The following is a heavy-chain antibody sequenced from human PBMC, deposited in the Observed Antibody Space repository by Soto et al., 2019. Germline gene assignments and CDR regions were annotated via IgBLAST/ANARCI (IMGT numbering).Heavy chain of an antibody. V-gene: IGHV3-53*01. CDR2: IYSGGTT. Sequence: PGGSLRLSCAASGFNVSRNYMNWVRQAPGKGLEWVSIIYSGGTTYYADSVKGRFTLSRDNSKNTLYLQMNSLRSDDTAVYYCAREGDNLTGYKVRRASDIWGQGTMVTVSS. CDR3: AREGDNLTGYKVRRASDI. J-gene: IGHJ3*02. D-gene: IGHD3-9*01. CDR1: GFNVSRNY.